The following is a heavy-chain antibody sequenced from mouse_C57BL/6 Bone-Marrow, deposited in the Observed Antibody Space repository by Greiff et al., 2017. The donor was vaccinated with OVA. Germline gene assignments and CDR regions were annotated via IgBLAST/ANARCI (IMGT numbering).Heavy chain of an antibody. V-gene: IGHV14-4*01. Sequence: VQLQQSGAELVRPGASVKLSCTASGFNIKDDYMHWVKQRPEQGLEWIGWIDPENGDTEYASKFQGKATITADTSSNTAYLQLSSLTSDDSAVYYCTFYYGSSYASAIDYWCQGTSVTVSS. D-gene: IGHD1-1*01. CDR2: IDPENGDT. CDR3: TFYYGSSYASAIDY. J-gene: IGHJ4*01. CDR1: GFNIKDDY.